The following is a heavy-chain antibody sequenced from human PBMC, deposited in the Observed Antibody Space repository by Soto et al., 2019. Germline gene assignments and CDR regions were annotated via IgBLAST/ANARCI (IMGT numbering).Heavy chain of an antibody. J-gene: IGHJ2*01. V-gene: IGHV4-34*01. CDR1: GGSFSGYY. Sequence: SETLSLTCAVYGGSFSGYYWSWIRQPPGKGLEWIGEINHSGSTNYNPSLKSRVTISVDTSKNQFSLKLSSVTAADTAVYYCARGGSMVRGVHWYFDLWGRDTLVTVSS. CDR3: ARGGSMVRGVHWYFDL. CDR2: INHSGST. D-gene: IGHD3-10*01.